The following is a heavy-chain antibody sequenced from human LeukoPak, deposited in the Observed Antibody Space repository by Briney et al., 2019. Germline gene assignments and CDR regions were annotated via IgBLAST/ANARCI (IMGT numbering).Heavy chain of an antibody. CDR2: INPNSGGT. Sequence: ASVKVSCKASGYTFTGYYMHWVRQAPGQGLEWMGWINPNSGGTNYAQKFQGWVTMTRDTSISTAYMELSRLRSDDTAVYYCAREGPGAAGHPTFDYWGQGTLVTVSS. CDR3: AREGPGAAGHPTFDY. CDR1: GYTFTGYY. D-gene: IGHD6-13*01. V-gene: IGHV1-2*04. J-gene: IGHJ4*02.